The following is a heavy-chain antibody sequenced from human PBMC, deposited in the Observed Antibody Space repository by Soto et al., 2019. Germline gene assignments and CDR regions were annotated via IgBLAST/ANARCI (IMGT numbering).Heavy chain of an antibody. D-gene: IGHD3-22*01. J-gene: IGHJ4*02. CDR1: GFTFSSYA. CDR3: AATYYYDSSGYYKFDY. CDR2: ITGSGGST. V-gene: IGHV3-23*01. Sequence: PVGSLRLSCAPSGFTFSSYAMSWFRQAPLNGLEWVSAITGSGGSTYYADSVKGRFTISRDNSKNTLYLQMNSLRAEDTAVYYCAATYYYDSSGYYKFDYWGQGTLVTVSS.